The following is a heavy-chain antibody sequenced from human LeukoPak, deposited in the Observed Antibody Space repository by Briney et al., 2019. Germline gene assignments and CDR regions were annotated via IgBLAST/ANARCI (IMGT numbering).Heavy chain of an antibody. J-gene: IGHJ3*01. V-gene: IGHV4-39*01. CDR1: GGFSRRGGYY. D-gene: IGHD3-22*01. Sequence: PSETPSLTCVVSGGFSRRGGYYWGWIRHPPEKGLEWIGCAHHSGVTYYNTSLKSRVTISVDKSKNQFSLELTSATAADTAVYYCARTPPNYSDSSGRMGAFDVWGQGTMVTVSS. CDR3: ARTPPNYSDSSGRMGAFDV. CDR2: AHHSGVT.